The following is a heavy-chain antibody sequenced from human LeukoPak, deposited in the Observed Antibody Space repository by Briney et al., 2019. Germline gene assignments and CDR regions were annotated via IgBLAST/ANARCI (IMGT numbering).Heavy chain of an antibody. J-gene: IGHJ3*02. D-gene: IGHD3-3*01. CDR1: GGSISSGDYY. CDR3: ARLIGVQNAFDI. Sequence: SQTLSLTCTVSGGSISSGDYYWSWIRHPPGKGLEWIGYIYYSGSTYYNPSLKSRVTISVDTSKNQFSLKLSSVTAADTAVYYCARLIGVQNAFDIWGQGTMVTVSS. CDR2: IYYSGST. V-gene: IGHV4-30-4*08.